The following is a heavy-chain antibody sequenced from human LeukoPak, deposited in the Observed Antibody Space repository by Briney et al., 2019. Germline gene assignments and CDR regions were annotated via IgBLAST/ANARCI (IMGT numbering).Heavy chain of an antibody. J-gene: IGHJ6*04. CDR3: ARDSLVRGVNYGMDV. CDR1: GGSISSYY. D-gene: IGHD3-10*01. CDR2: IYYSGST. V-gene: IGHV4-59*01. Sequence: SETLSLTCTVSGGSISSYYWSWIRQPPGKGLEWIGYIYYSGSTNYNPSLKSRVTISVDTSKNQFSLKLSSVTAADTAVYYCARDSLVRGVNYGMDVWGKGTTVTVSS.